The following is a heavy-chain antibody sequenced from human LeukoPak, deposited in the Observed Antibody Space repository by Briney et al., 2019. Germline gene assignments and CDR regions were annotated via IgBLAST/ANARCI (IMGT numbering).Heavy chain of an antibody. CDR3: ARVIVFRGYMDV. CDR1: GFTFSSYN. Sequence: GGSLRLSCAASGFTFSSYNMNWVRQAPGTGLEWVSYISSSSSYIYYADSVKGRFTISRDNAKNSLYLQMNSLRAEDTAVYYCARVIVFRGYMDVWGKGTTVTISS. J-gene: IGHJ6*03. V-gene: IGHV3-21*01. D-gene: IGHD1-26*01. CDR2: ISSSSSYI.